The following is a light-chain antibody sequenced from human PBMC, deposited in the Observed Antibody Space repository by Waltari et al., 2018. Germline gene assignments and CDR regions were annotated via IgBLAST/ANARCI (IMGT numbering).Light chain of an antibody. V-gene: IGLV2-14*01. CDR1: SSDIGGYDY. Sequence: QSALSQPASVSVSPGQSITISCSGSSSDIGGYDYVSWYQQHPAKAPNLLIYDVNKRPSGVSDRFSGSKLGFTASLTISGLQAEDEADYYCDSYASENILLFGGGTKVTVL. CDR2: DVN. CDR3: DSYASENILL. J-gene: IGLJ2*01.